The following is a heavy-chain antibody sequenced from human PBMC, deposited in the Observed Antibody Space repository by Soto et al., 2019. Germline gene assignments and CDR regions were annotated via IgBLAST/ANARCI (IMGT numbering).Heavy chain of an antibody. Sequence: QGQLVQSGAEVKKPGASVKVSCKASGYTFTTYYIHWMRQAPGQGLEWMGMFNPYTGGTRYALKFQGRVTMTGDTSTSTGYMELSRLRSGDTAVYYWARLWGEIGTAFDAWGQGTLVTVSS. CDR2: FNPYTGGT. V-gene: IGHV1-46*01. J-gene: IGHJ5*02. CDR1: GYTFTTYY. D-gene: IGHD1-1*01. CDR3: ARLWGEIGTAFDA.